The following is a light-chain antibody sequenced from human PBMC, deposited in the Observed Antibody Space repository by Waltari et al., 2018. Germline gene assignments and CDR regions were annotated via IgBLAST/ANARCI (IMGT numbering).Light chain of an antibody. Sequence: QSVLTQPPSVSGAPGQRVTIPCTGSGSNLGAGYDVHWFQQLPRAAPKLLIYGSTSRPLGVPDRFFGSTSGTSASLAITGLQAEDEADYYCQSYDTSLRVVFGGGTKLTVL. J-gene: IGLJ2*01. V-gene: IGLV1-40*01. CDR2: GST. CDR1: GSNLGAGYD. CDR3: QSYDTSLRVV.